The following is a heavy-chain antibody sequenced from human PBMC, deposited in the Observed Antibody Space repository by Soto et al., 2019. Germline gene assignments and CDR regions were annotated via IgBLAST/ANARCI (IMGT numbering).Heavy chain of an antibody. CDR3: ARVRGYYTLYSYYGMDV. CDR1: GFTVSSNY. V-gene: IGHV3-53*01. J-gene: IGHJ6*02. D-gene: IGHD3-3*01. CDR2: IYSGGST. Sequence: GXLRLSCAASGFTVSSNYMSWVRQAPGKGLEWVSVIYSGGSTYYADSVKGRFTISRDNSKNTLYLQMNSLRAEDTAVYYCARVRGYYTLYSYYGMDVWGQGTTGTVSS.